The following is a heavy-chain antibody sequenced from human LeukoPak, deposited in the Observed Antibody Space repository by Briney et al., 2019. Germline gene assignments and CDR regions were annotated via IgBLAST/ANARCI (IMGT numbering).Heavy chain of an antibody. Sequence: ASVKVSCKASGYTFTIYYMHWVRQAPGQGLEWMGIINPSGSSTSYAQKFQGRVTMTGDTSTSTVYMELSSLRSEDTAVYYCAREVSGHDSALAHWGQGTLVTVSS. CDR3: AREVSGHDSALAH. CDR2: INPSGSST. CDR1: GYTFTIYY. D-gene: IGHD5-12*01. V-gene: IGHV1-46*01. J-gene: IGHJ4*02.